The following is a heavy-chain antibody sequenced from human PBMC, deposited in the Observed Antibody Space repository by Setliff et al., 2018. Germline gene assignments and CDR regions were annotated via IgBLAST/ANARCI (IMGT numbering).Heavy chain of an antibody. CDR1: GFTFSSYA. J-gene: IGHJ5*02. CDR3: TYYCSSTSCYRDLDWFDP. V-gene: IGHV3-23*01. Sequence: PGGSLRLSCAASGFTFSSYAMSWVRQAPGKGLEWVSAISGSGGSTYYADSVKGRFTISRDNSKSIAYLQMNSLKTEDTAVYYCTYYCSSTSCYRDLDWFDPWGQGTPVTVSS. CDR2: ISGSGGST. D-gene: IGHD2-2*01.